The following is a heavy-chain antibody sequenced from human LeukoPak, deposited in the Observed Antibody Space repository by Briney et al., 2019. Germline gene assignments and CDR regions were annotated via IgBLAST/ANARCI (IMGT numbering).Heavy chain of an antibody. CDR1: GFTFNDFA. Sequence: GGSLRLSCAASGFTFNDFAMTWVRQAPGKGPEWVSSIGDAGTYYADSVKGRFTISRDNSKNMLYLQLNSLRAGDTAMYYCAKNLGPFDVRGQGTMVTVSS. CDR2: IGDAGT. CDR3: AKNLGPFDV. D-gene: IGHD3-16*01. J-gene: IGHJ3*01. V-gene: IGHV3-23*01.